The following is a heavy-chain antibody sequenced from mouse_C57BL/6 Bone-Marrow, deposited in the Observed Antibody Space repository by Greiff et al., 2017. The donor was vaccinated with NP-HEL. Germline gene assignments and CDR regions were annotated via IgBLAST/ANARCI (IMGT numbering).Heavy chain of an antibody. Sequence: VQLQQSGAELVRPGASVKLSCTASGFNIKDDYMHWVKQRPEQGLEWIGWIDPENGDTEYASKFQGKATITADTSSNTAYLQLSSLTSEDTAVYYGTTRVYYYGSRGMDYWGQGTSVTVSS. CDR3: TTRVYYYGSRGMDY. CDR2: IDPENGDT. V-gene: IGHV14-4*01. J-gene: IGHJ4*01. CDR1: GFNIKDDY. D-gene: IGHD1-1*01.